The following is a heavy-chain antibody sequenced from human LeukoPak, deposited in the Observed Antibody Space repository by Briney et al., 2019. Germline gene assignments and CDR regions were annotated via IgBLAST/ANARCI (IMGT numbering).Heavy chain of an antibody. D-gene: IGHD5-24*01. Sequence: GGSLRLSCAASGFTFSSYWMHWVRQAPGKGLEWVAVISYDGSNKYYADSVKGRFTISRDNSKNTLYLQMNSLRAEDTAVYYGARDRDVHFDYWGQGTLVTVSS. CDR3: ARDRDVHFDY. V-gene: IGHV3-30-3*01. J-gene: IGHJ4*02. CDR1: GFTFSSYW. CDR2: ISYDGSNK.